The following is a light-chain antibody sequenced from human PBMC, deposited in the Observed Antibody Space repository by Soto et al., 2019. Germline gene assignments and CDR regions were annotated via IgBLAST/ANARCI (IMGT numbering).Light chain of an antibody. Sequence: EIVMTQSPATLSVSPGERATLSCRASQSVTTNLAWYQHKPGQAPRLLIYGASTRATGVPARFSGSGSGTEFTLTISSLQSEDFAVYYCQQYNNRPPITFGQGTRLEIK. J-gene: IGKJ5*01. CDR1: QSVTTN. CDR2: GAS. V-gene: IGKV3-15*01. CDR3: QQYNNRPPIT.